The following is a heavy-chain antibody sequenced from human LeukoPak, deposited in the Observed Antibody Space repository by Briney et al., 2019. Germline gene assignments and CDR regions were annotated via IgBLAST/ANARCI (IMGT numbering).Heavy chain of an antibody. Sequence: GGSLRLSCAASGFSFSNYGMSWVRQAPGKGLEWVSVISGSCGSTDYADSVKGRFTISRDNSKNTLYLQMNSLRGEDTAVYYCAKTTGSGSYYNTFDIWGQGTMVTVSS. V-gene: IGHV3-23*01. CDR2: ISGSCGST. CDR3: AKTTGSGSYYNTFDI. D-gene: IGHD3-10*01. J-gene: IGHJ3*02. CDR1: GFSFSNYG.